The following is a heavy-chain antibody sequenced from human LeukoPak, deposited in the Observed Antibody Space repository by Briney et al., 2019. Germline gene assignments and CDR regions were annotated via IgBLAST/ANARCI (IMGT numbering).Heavy chain of an antibody. Sequence: PSETLSLTCAVYGGSFSGYYWSWIRQPPGKGPEWIGEINHSGSTNYNPSLKSRVTISVDTSKNQFSLKLSSVTAADTAVYYCARRGRGSRSSIAARLNPNWFDPWGQGTLVTVSS. V-gene: IGHV4-34*01. J-gene: IGHJ5*02. CDR2: INHSGST. CDR3: ARRGRGSRSSIAARLNPNWFDP. CDR1: GGSFSGYY. D-gene: IGHD6-6*01.